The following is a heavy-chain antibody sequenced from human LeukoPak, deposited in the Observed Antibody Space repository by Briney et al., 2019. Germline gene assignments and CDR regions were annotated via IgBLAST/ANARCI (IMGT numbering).Heavy chain of an antibody. CDR3: ARDHSGYGD. D-gene: IGHD5-12*01. CDR1: GFIFGSDW. V-gene: IGHV3-7*04. J-gene: IGHJ4*02. CDR2: INGDASEK. Sequence: GGSLRLSCAASGFIFGSDWVSWVRQAPGKGLEWVANINGDASEKNYVDSVRGRFTISRDNVKNSLYLQMNGLRAEDTAVYYCARDHSGYGDWGQGTLVTVSS.